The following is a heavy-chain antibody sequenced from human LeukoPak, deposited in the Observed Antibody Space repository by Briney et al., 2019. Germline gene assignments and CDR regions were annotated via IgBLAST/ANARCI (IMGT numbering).Heavy chain of an antibody. V-gene: IGHV1-8*01. CDR3: ARGEYFGSGGFDP. J-gene: IGHJ5*02. Sequence: ASVKVSCMASGYTFTSYDFNWVRQAPGQGLEWMGWMNPNSGNAGSAPKFQGRLTMTRDTSISTAYMELSSLTSEDTAVYYCARGEYFGSGGFDPWGQGTLVTVSS. D-gene: IGHD3-10*01. CDR1: GYTFTSYD. CDR2: MNPNSGNA.